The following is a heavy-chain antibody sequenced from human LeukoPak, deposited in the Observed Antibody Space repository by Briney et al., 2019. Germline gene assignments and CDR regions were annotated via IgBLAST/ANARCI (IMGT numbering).Heavy chain of an antibody. J-gene: IGHJ5*02. Sequence: PGASVKVSCKASGYTFTSYDINWVRQATGQGLEWMGWMNPNSGNTGYAQKFQGRVTMTRNTSISTAYMELSSLRSEDTAVYYCAREFSSQFGELINWFDPWGQGTLVTVSS. CDR2: MNPNSGNT. CDR3: AREFSSQFGELINWFDP. CDR1: GYTFTSYD. D-gene: IGHD3-10*01. V-gene: IGHV1-8*01.